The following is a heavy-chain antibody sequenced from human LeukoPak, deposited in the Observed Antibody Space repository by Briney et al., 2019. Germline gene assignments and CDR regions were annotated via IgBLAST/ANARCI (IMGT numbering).Heavy chain of an antibody. Sequence: GASVKVSCKASGYTFTSNGISWVRQAPGQGLEWMGWISAYNGNTNYAQKLQGRVTMTTDTSTSTAYMELRSLRSDDTAVYYCAREERTIAAPFRESNWFDPWGQGTLVTVSS. CDR2: ISAYNGNT. CDR3: AREERTIAAPFRESNWFDP. V-gene: IGHV1-18*01. D-gene: IGHD6-6*01. CDR1: GYTFTSNG. J-gene: IGHJ5*02.